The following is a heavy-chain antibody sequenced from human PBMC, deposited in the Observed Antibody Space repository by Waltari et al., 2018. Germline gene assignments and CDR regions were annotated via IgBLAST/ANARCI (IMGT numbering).Heavy chain of an antibody. J-gene: IGHJ2*01. CDR3: ARLKDYYDSSGSPWYFDL. D-gene: IGHD3-22*01. CDR1: GYSFTSYW. V-gene: IGHV5-51*01. Sequence: EVQLVQSGAEVKKPGESLKISCTGSGYSFTSYWIGWVRQMPGKGLEWMGGNDPGDADTRYSPSVQGQVTISADKSISTAYLQWSSLKSSDTAMYYCARLKDYYDSSGSPWYFDLWGRGTLVTVSS. CDR2: NDPGDADT.